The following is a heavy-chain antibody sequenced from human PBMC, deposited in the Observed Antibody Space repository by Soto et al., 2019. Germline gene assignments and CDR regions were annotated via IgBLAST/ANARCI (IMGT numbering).Heavy chain of an antibody. CDR3: ASQHFFSDKVTSYGMDV. V-gene: IGHV1-69*12. CDR1: GGTFSSYA. Sequence: QVQLVQSGAEVKKPGSSVKVSCKASGGTFSSYAISWVRQAPGQGLEWMGGIIPIFGTANYAQKFQGRVTITADESTSTAHMELSSLRAEDTAVYYCASQHFFSDKVTSYGMDVWGQGTTVTVSS. CDR2: IIPIFGTA. J-gene: IGHJ6*02. D-gene: IGHD1-26*01.